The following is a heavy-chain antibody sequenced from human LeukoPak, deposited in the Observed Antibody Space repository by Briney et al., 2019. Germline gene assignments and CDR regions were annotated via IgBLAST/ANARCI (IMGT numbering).Heavy chain of an antibody. V-gene: IGHV4-39*01. CDR3: ARHKGQHTVDY. Sequence: PAETLSLTCIVSGGSVSSSNYYGGLIRQPPGKGLEWIGSVYYSGSTYYNPPLKSRVTISVDTSKNQFSLKLSSATAADTAVYYCARHKGQHTVDYWGQGTLVTASS. J-gene: IGHJ4*02. CDR1: GGSVSSSNYY. D-gene: IGHD2-2*01. CDR2: VYYSGST.